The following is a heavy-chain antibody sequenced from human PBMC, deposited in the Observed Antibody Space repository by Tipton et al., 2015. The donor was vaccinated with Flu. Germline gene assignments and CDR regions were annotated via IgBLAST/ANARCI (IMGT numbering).Heavy chain of an antibody. D-gene: IGHD1-1*01. CDR2: INAGSGNT. Sequence: QMQLVQSGAEVKKPGASVKVSCKASGYNLNIFGVHWVRQAPGQGLEWMAWINAGSGNTKYLQKFQGRVTITRDTSANTVYMEVSSLTSEDTAVYYCVTEVVQAGPFDPWGQGTLVTVSS. V-gene: IGHV1-3*01. CDR1: GYNLNIFG. J-gene: IGHJ5*02. CDR3: VTEVVQAGPFDP.